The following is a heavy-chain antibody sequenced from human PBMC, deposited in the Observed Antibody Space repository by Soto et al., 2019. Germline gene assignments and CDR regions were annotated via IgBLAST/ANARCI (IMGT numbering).Heavy chain of an antibody. CDR3: AKNQERELPRVIDF. Sequence: ASVKVSCKASGYTFTSYGISWVRQAPGQGLEWMGWISAYNGNTNYAQKLQGRFTISRDRSKNTLYLQMSSLRAEDTALYYCAKNQERELPRVIDFWGQGTLVTVSS. CDR1: GYTFTSYG. CDR2: ISAYNGNT. D-gene: IGHD1-7*01. V-gene: IGHV1-18*01. J-gene: IGHJ4*02.